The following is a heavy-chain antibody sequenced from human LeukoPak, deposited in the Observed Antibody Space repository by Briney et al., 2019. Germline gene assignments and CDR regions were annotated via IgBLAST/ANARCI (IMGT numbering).Heavy chain of an antibody. D-gene: IGHD2-15*01. Sequence: ASVKVSCKASGYTFTSYDINWVRQATGQGLEWMGWMNPNSGNTGYAQKFQGRVTMTRNTSISTAYMELSSLRSEDTAVHYCARGPFRLWVVVAARNWFDPWGQGTLVTVSS. CDR3: ARGPFRLWVVVAARNWFDP. J-gene: IGHJ5*02. V-gene: IGHV1-8*01. CDR2: MNPNSGNT. CDR1: GYTFTSYD.